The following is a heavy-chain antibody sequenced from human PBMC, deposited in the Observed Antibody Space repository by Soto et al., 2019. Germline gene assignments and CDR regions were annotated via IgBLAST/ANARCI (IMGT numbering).Heavy chain of an antibody. D-gene: IGHD4-17*01. Sequence: LRLSCTASGFTFCDDAMSWFRQAPGKGLEWVGFIRSKAYGGTTEYAASVKGRFTISRDDSKSIAYLQMNSLKTEDTAVYYCTREKTTGAFDIWGQGTMVTVS. CDR3: TREKTTGAFDI. V-gene: IGHV3-49*03. CDR1: GFTFCDDA. J-gene: IGHJ3*02. CDR2: IRSKAYGGTT.